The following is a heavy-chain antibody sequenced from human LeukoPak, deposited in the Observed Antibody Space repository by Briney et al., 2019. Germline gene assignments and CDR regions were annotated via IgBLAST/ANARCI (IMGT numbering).Heavy chain of an antibody. Sequence: GGSLRLSCAGSGFTFSSHAMSWVRQAPGEGLEWVSAISGSGGSTYYADSVKGRFTISRDNSKNTLYLQMNSLRAEDTAVYYCAKALRAMMGGFDYWGQGTLVTVSS. V-gene: IGHV3-23*01. CDR2: ISGSGGST. CDR1: GFTFSSHA. CDR3: AKALRAMMGGFDY. J-gene: IGHJ4*02. D-gene: IGHD3-22*01.